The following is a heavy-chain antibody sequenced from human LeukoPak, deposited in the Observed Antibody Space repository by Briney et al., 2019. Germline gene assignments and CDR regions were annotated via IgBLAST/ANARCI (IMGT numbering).Heavy chain of an antibody. CDR2: IPYDGSDQ. CDR1: EFTFSSYD. J-gene: IGHJ4*02. CDR3: AKVDRYCSSTSCSEVFDY. D-gene: IGHD2-2*01. V-gene: IGHV3-30*02. Sequence: GGSLRLSCAASEFTFSSYDMHWVRQAPGRGLEWVAFIPYDGSDQYYADSVRGRFTISRDNSKNTLYLQMNSLRTEDTAVYYCAKVDRYCSSTSCSEVFDYWGQGTLVTVSS.